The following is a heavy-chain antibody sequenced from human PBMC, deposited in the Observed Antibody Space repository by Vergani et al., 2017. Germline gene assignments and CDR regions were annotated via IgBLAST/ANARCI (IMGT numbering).Heavy chain of an antibody. D-gene: IGHD2-21*01. Sequence: EVMLVQSGAEVKKPGESLKISCKSSESSFISNEIAWVRQMSGKGLQWMGNINPIDSKIAYRPSFQGQAIMSLDKSITTAYLQWRSLKASDTAIYYCTRHVPCGDGACLHFDHWGQGTQVTVSS. CDR3: TRHVPCGDGACLHFDH. V-gene: IGHV5-51*01. CDR1: ESSFISNE. CDR2: INPIDSKI. J-gene: IGHJ4*02.